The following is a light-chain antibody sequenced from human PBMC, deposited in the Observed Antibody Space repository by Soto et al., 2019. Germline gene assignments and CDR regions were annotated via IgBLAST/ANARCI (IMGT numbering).Light chain of an antibody. CDR3: QQYDERPPNLA. J-gene: IGKJ4*01. CDR2: AAS. Sequence: EIVMTQSPATLSVSPGERATLSCRASQSVSTNLAWYQQKPGQAPRLLIYAASVRATGIPARFSGSGSGTEFTLTISSLQSEDFAGYYCQQYDERPPNLACGGGTKGEIK. CDR1: QSVSTN. V-gene: IGKV3-15*01.